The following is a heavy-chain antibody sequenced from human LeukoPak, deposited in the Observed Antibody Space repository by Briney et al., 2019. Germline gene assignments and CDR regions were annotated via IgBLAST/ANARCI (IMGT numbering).Heavy chain of an antibody. CDR1: GFIFGDYW. V-gene: IGHV3-7*01. D-gene: IGHD6-13*01. J-gene: IGHJ3*01. CDR3: ARAYSSSWYDAFDL. Sequence: GGSLRPSCAASGFIFGDYWMSWVRQAPGKGLEWVANIKEDGSEKYYVDSVKGRFTISRDNAKNSLYLQMNSLRAEDTAVYYCARAYSSSWYDAFDLWGQGTMVTVSS. CDR2: IKEDGSEK.